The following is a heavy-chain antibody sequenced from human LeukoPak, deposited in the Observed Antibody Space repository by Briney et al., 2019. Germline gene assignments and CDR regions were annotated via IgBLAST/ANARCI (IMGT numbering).Heavy chain of an antibody. CDR2: ISAYNGNT. D-gene: IGHD3-22*01. CDR1: GYTFTSYG. CDR3: ARDGGYYYDSSGYPDY. V-gene: IGHV1-18*01. Sequence: ASVKVSRKASGYTFTSYGISWVRQAPGQGLEWMGWISAYNGNTNYAQKLQGRVTMTTDTSTSTAYMELRSLRSDDTAVYYCARDGGYYYDSSGYPDYWGQGTLVTVSS. J-gene: IGHJ4*02.